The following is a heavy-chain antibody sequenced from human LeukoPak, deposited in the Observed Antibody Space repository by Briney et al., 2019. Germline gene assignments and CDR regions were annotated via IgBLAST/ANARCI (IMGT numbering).Heavy chain of an antibody. CDR2: IFYTGST. CDR1: GGSISSVGYY. CDR3: ARGPTRQYFDY. J-gene: IGHJ4*02. D-gene: IGHD6-6*01. V-gene: IGHV4-61*08. Sequence: PSQTLSLTCTVSGGSISSVGYYWSWIRQPPGRGLEWIGYIFYTGSTNYNPSLQSRVTISVDTSRDQFSLTLSSVTAADTAVYFCARGPTRQYFDYWGQGTLVTVSS.